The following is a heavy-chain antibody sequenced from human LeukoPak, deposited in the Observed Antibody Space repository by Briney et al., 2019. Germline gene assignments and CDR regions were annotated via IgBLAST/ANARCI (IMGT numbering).Heavy chain of an antibody. J-gene: IGHJ4*02. CDR3: GRIGYYDSSGYHDY. V-gene: IGHV4-59*01. CDR2: IYYSGST. D-gene: IGHD3-22*01. Sequence: SETLSLTCTVSGGSISSYYWSWIRQPPGKGLEWIGYIYYSGSTNYNPSLKSRVTISIDTSKNQFSLKLSSVTAADTAVYYCGRIGYYDSSGYHDYWGQGTLVTVSS. CDR1: GGSISSYY.